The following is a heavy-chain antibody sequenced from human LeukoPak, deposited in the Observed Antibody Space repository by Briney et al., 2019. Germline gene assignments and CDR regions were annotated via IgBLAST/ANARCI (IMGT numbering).Heavy chain of an antibody. J-gene: IGHJ4*02. CDR3: ARDYASDY. V-gene: IGHV3-48*03. D-gene: IGHD3-10*01. CDR1: GFPFSRYE. CDR2: ISRGGDTI. Sequence: GGSLRLSCAASGFPFSRYEMNWVRQAPGKGLEWVSYISRGGDTIYFADSVKGRFTISRDNAKNSLYLQMSSLRAEDTAVYYCARDYASDYWGQGTLVTVSS.